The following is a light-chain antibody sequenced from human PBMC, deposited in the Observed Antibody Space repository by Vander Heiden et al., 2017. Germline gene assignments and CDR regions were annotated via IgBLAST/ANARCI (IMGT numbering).Light chain of an antibody. J-gene: IGKJ4*01. V-gene: IGKV1-5*03. CDR3: QQYDAYPLT. CDR1: QSISSW. Sequence: DIQMTHSLSTLSASVGDKVTITCRTSQSISSWLAWYQQKPGKAPKLVLYKGSSLESGVPSRFSGSGSGTEFTLTISSLQPDDFATYYCQQYDAYPLTFGGGTKVEIK. CDR2: KGS.